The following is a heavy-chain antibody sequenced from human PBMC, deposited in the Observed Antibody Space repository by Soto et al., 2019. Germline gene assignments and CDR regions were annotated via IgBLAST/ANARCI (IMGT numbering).Heavy chain of an antibody. CDR3: ASNSQSCSGGSCYAY. D-gene: IGHD2-15*01. J-gene: IGHJ4*02. CDR2: TIPIFSVT. V-gene: IGHV1-69*01. CDR1: GGSFGRFS. Sequence: QVQLVQSGAEVKKPGSSVKVSCKASGGSFGRFSISWVRQAPGHGLEWMGGTIPIFSVTNYAQKYQGRLIITADESTMTAYLELPSLRSDDTAIYSCASNSQSCSGGSCYAYWGQGTLLTVSS.